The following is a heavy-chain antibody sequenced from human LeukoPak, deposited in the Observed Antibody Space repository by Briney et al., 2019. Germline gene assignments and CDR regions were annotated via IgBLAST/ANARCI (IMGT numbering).Heavy chain of an antibody. J-gene: IGHJ5*02. CDR3: ARANAYYDFWSGLNWFDP. D-gene: IGHD3-3*01. Sequence: PSETLSLTCTVSGGSISSHYWSWTRQPPGKGLEWIGYIYYSGSTNYNPSLKSRVTISVDTSKNQFSLKLSSVTAADTAVYYCARANAYYDFWSGLNWFDPWGQGTLVTVSS. CDR1: GGSISSHY. CDR2: IYYSGST. V-gene: IGHV4-59*11.